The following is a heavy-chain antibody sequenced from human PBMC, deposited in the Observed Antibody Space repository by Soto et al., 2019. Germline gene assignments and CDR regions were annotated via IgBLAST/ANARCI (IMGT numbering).Heavy chain of an antibody. J-gene: IGHJ4*02. D-gene: IGHD2-15*01. CDR1: GGSISSYY. V-gene: IGHV4-59*01. CDR3: ARGRDDCSGGSCYFRSFDY. CDR2: IYYSGST. Sequence: SETLSLTCTVSGGSISSYYWSWIRQPPGKGLEWIGYIYYSGSTNYNPSLKSRVTISVDTSKNQFSLKLSSVTAADTAVYYCARGRDDCSGGSCYFRSFDYWGQGTLVTVSS.